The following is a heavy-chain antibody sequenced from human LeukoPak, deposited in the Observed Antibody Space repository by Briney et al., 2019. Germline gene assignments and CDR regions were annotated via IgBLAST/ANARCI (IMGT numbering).Heavy chain of an antibody. CDR1: GFTFSNAW. Sequence: GGSLRLSCAASGFTFSNAWMSWVRQAPGKGLEWVGRIKSKTDGGTTDYAAPVKGRFTISRDDSKNTLYLQMNSLKTEDTAVYYCTTTLGYCSSTSCYSVDYYYYMDVWGKGTTVNGSS. CDR2: IKSKTDGGTT. V-gene: IGHV3-15*01. D-gene: IGHD2-2*01. J-gene: IGHJ6*03. CDR3: TTTLGYCSSTSCYSVDYYYYMDV.